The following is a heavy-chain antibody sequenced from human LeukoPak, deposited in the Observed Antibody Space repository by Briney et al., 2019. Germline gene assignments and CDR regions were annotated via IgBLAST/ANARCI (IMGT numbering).Heavy chain of an antibody. J-gene: IGHJ4*02. CDR3: ARTLREVLRFLEWSHYYFDY. CDR1: GGSFSGYY. Sequence: SETLSLTCAVYGGSFSGYYWSWIRQPPGKGLEWIGEINHSGSTNYNPSLKSRVTISVATSKNQFSLKLSSVTAADTAVYYCARTLREVLRFLEWSHYYFDYWGQGTLVTVSS. V-gene: IGHV4-34*01. CDR2: INHSGST. D-gene: IGHD3-3*01.